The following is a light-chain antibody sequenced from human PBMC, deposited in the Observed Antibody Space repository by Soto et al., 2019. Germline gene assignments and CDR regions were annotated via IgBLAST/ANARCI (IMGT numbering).Light chain of an antibody. J-gene: IGLJ1*01. V-gene: IGLV1-40*01. CDR2: DNL. CDR3: QSFDSSLRVYV. CDR1: SSNFGAGYE. Sequence: QSVLTQPPSVSGAPGQRVTISCTGSSSNFGAGYEVHWYKQLPGAAPTLVIFDNLNRPSGVPERFSGPKSGTSASLVISGLQAENEADYYCQSFDSSLRVYVFGSGTKVTVL.